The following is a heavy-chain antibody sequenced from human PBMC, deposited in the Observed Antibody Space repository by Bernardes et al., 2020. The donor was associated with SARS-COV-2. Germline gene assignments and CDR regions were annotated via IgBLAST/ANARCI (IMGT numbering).Heavy chain of an antibody. CDR3: ARIGSGSYYGPFDY. V-gene: IGHV3-13*01. Sequence: GGSLRLSCAASGFTFSSYDMHWVRQATGKGLEWVSAIGTAGDTYYPGSVKGRFTISRENAKNSLYLRMNSLRAGDTAVYYCARIGSGSYYGPFDYWGQGTLVTVSS. D-gene: IGHD1-26*01. J-gene: IGHJ4*02. CDR2: IGTAGDT. CDR1: GFTFSSYD.